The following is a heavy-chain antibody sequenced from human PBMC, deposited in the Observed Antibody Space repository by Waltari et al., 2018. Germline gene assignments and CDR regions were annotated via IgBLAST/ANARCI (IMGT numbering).Heavy chain of an antibody. Sequence: QLQLQESGPGLVKPSETLSLTCTVSGGSISSSSYYWGWFRQPPGKGLEWIGSIYYSGSTYYNPSLKSRVTISVDTSKNQFSLKLSSVTAADTAVYYCAASPQLAQFDYWGQGTLVTVSS. D-gene: IGHD6-13*01. V-gene: IGHV4-39*07. CDR2: IYYSGST. CDR1: GGSISSSSYY. J-gene: IGHJ4*02. CDR3: AASPQLAQFDY.